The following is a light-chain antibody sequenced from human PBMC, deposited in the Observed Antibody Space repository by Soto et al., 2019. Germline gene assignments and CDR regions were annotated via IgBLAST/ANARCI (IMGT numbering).Light chain of an antibody. J-gene: IGLJ2*01. V-gene: IGLV2-14*01. CDR2: DVS. Sequence: QSVLTQPASVSGSPGQSITISCIGTSSDVGGYNYVSWYQQHPGKAPKLMIYDVSNRPSGVSNRFSGSKSGNTASLTISGLQAEDEADYYCSSYTSSSHVVFGGGTKLTVL. CDR1: SSDVGGYNY. CDR3: SSYTSSSHVV.